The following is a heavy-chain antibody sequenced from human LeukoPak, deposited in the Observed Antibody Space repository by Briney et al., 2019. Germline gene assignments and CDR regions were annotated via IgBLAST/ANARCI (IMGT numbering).Heavy chain of an antibody. CDR3: AKGGFTVTTVLHFDY. J-gene: IGHJ4*02. V-gene: IGHV3-23*01. Sequence: PGGSLRLSCAASGFTFSSYSMTWVRQAPGKRLEWVSAISGSGGSTYYADSVKGRFTISRDNSKNTLYLQMNSLRAEDTAVYYCAKGGFTVTTVLHFDYWGQGTLVTVSS. CDR1: GFTFSSYS. D-gene: IGHD4-11*01. CDR2: ISGSGGST.